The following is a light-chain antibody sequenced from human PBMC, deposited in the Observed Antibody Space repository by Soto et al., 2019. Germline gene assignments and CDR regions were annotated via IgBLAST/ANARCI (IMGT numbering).Light chain of an antibody. J-gene: IGKJ1*01. Sequence: EIVMTQSPGTLSVSPGERATLSCRASQTISDNLYWIQQKPGQAPRLLIYGASTRATGIPARLSGSGSGTEFTLTISSLQPEDFGVYSCQQYNRWPRTCGQGTKVEIK. CDR3: QQYNRWPRT. V-gene: IGKV3-15*01. CDR1: QTISDN. CDR2: GAS.